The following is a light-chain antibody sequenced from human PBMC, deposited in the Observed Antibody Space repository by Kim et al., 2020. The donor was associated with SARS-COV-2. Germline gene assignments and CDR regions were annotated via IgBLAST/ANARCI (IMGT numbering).Light chain of an antibody. J-gene: IGKJ1*01. CDR3: QHRSNLWT. Sequence: SLFPGERATLSCRASQSVGSHLAWYQQKPGQAPTLLIYDASIRATDIPARFSGSGSGTDFTLTISSLDPEDFAIYFCQHRSNLWTFGQGTKVDIK. V-gene: IGKV3-11*01. CDR2: DAS. CDR1: QSVGSH.